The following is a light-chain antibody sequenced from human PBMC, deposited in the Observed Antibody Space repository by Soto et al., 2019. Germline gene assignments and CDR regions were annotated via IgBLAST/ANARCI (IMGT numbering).Light chain of an antibody. CDR1: SSDVGGYKY. CDR2: EVS. CDR3: SSYTSSTILPVV. V-gene: IGLV2-14*01. J-gene: IGLJ2*01. Sequence: QSALTQPASVSGSPGQSITISCTRTSSDVGGYKYVSWYQQLPGKAPKLMIYEVSNRPSGVSNRFSGSKSGNTASLTVSGLQPEDEADYHCSSYTSSTILPVVFGGGTKLTVL.